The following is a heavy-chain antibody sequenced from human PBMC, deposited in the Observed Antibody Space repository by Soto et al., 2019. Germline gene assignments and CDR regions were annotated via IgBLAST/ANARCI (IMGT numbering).Heavy chain of an antibody. Sequence: QVQLVQSGAEVKKPGASVKVSCKASGYTFTSYGISWVRQAPGQGLEWMGWISAYNGNTNYAQKLQGRVTMTTDTSSSTAYMELRSLRSDDTALYYCASHPWHGSGTHGYNWLDTWGEGTLVAASS. CDR2: ISAYNGNT. V-gene: IGHV1-18*01. CDR1: GYTFTSYG. CDR3: ASHPWHGSGTHGYNWLDT. D-gene: IGHD3-10*01. J-gene: IGHJ5*02.